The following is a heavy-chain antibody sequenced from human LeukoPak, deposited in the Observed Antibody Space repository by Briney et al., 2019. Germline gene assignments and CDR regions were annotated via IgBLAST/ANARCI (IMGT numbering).Heavy chain of an antibody. CDR2: IWYDGSNK. CDR1: GFTFSSYG. V-gene: IGHV3-33*01. Sequence: PGGSLRLSCAASGFTFSSYGMHWVRQAPGKGLEWVAVIWYDGSNKYYADSVKGRFTISRDNSKNTLYLQMNSLRVEDTAVYYCAAALRYFDCLDYWGQGTLVTVSS. D-gene: IGHD3-9*01. CDR3: AAALRYFDCLDY. J-gene: IGHJ4*02.